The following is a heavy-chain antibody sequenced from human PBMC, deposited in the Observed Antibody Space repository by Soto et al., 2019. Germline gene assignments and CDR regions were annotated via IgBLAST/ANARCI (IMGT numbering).Heavy chain of an antibody. CDR2: IKSKTDGGTT. CDR1: GFTFSNAW. CDR3: TTGIIAGKNKKSDY. Sequence: PGGSLRLACAASGFTFSNAWMSWVRQAPGKGLEWVGRIKSKTDGGTTDYAAPVKGRFTISRDDSKNTLYLQMNSLKTEDTAVYYCTTGIIAGKNKKSDYWGQGTLVTVSS. V-gene: IGHV3-15*01. D-gene: IGHD6-13*01. J-gene: IGHJ4*02.